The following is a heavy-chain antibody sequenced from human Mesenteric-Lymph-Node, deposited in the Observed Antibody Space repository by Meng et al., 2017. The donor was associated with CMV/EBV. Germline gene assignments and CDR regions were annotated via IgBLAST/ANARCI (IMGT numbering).Heavy chain of an antibody. CDR3: ARGMTYYYHTSGHYSYFDS. Sequence: SETLSLTCTVSGGSISSYYWSWIRQPPGKGLEWIGYIYYSGSTNYNPSLKSRVTISVDSSKNQFSLKLNSVTAADTAVYYCARGMTYYYHTSGHYSYFDSWGQGTLVTVSS. V-gene: IGHV4-59*01. CDR2: IYYSGST. CDR1: GGSISSYY. D-gene: IGHD3-22*01. J-gene: IGHJ4*02.